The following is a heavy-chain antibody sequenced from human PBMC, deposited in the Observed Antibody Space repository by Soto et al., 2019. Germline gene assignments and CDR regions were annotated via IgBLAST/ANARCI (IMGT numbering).Heavy chain of an antibody. CDR3: ARDWGACTPGECYSHGFDL. D-gene: IGHD2-21*01. CDR1: GFTLDTYG. J-gene: IGHJ3*01. Sequence: QEQLVESGGGMVQPGESLRLSCAVSGFTLDTYGMHWVRQAAGQGLEWVAVSWHDGRHLDYADSVRGRFTVFRDDSKNTLFLEMNGLRGDDTAVYYCARDWGACTPGECYSHGFDLWGQGTLVTVSS. V-gene: IGHV3-33*01. CDR2: SWHDGRHL.